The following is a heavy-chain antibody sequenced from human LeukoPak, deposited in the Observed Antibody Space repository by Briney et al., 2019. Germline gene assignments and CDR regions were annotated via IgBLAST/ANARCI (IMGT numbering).Heavy chain of an antibody. CDR2: IWYDGSNK. V-gene: IGHV3-33*01. CDR1: GFTLSSYG. Sequence: GRSLRLSCAASGFTLSSYGMHWVRQAPGKGLEWVAVIWYDGSNKYYADSVKGRFTISRDNSKNTLYLQMNSLRAEDTAVYYCARDPDYGSGSYYTLYYYYGMDVWGQGTTVTVSS. J-gene: IGHJ6*02. D-gene: IGHD3-10*01. CDR3: ARDPDYGSGSYYTLYYYYGMDV.